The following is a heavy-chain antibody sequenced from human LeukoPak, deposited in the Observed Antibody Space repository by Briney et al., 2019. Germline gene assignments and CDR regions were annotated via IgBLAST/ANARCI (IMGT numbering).Heavy chain of an antibody. D-gene: IGHD2-21*02. CDR1: GFTFSDYY. CDR2: ISSSGSTI. J-gene: IGHJ1*01. V-gene: IGHV3-11*04. CDR3: ATGGSLGGDCCLEYFQH. Sequence: GGSLRLSCAASGFTFSDYYMSWIRQAPGKGLEWVSYISSSGSTIYYADSVKGRFTISSDNAKHSLYMQMNSLRAEDTAVYFCATGGSLGGDCCLEYFQHWGQGTLVTVSS.